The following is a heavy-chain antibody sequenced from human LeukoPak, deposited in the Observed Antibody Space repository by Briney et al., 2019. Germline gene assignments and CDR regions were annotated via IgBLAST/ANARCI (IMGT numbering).Heavy chain of an antibody. D-gene: IGHD6-13*01. V-gene: IGHV3-7*01. J-gene: IGHJ6*03. CDR1: GFTFSSYW. Sequence: PGGSLRLSCAASGFTFSSYWMSWVRQAPGKGLEWVANIKQDGSEKYYVDSVKGRFTISRDNAKNSLYLQMNSLGAEDTAVYYCARDHGSSWYGSYYYYYMDVWGKGTTVTVSS. CDR2: IKQDGSEK. CDR3: ARDHGSSWYGSYYYYYMDV.